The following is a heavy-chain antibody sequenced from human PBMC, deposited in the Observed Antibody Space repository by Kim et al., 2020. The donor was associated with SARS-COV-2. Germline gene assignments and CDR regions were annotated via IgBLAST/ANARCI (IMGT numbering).Heavy chain of an antibody. Sequence: YYENTVKGRFTISRDNSKNTLYLQMNSLRAEDTAVYYCARAGSSLYGMDVWGQGTTVTVSS. J-gene: IGHJ6*02. V-gene: IGHV3-53*01. CDR3: ARAGSSLYGMDV. D-gene: IGHD6-6*01.